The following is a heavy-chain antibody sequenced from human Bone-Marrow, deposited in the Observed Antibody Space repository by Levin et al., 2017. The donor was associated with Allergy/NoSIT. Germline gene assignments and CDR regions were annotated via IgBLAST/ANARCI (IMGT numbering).Heavy chain of an antibody. D-gene: IGHD7-27*01. J-gene: IGHJ4*02. CDR3: ARIRSYWGRGPLYYFDY. Sequence: SGPTLVKPTETLTLTCTVSGFSLSNARMGVSWIRQPPGKALEWLAHIFSNDEKSYSTSLKSRLTISKDTSKSQVVLTMTNMDPVDTATYYCARIRSYWGRGPLYYFDYWGQGTLVTVSS. CDR2: IFSNDEK. V-gene: IGHV2-26*01. CDR1: GFSLSNARMG.